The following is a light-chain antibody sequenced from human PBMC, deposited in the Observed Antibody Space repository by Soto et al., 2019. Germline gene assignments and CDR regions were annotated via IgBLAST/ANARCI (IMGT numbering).Light chain of an antibody. Sequence: QSALAQPPSASGSPGQSVTISCTGTSSDVGAYTYVSRYQQHPGKAPKLMIYEVSKRPSGVPDRFSGSKSGNAASLTVSGLQAEDEADYYCSSYAGNNNFVFGTGTKVTVL. CDR1: SSDVGAYTY. CDR3: SSYAGNNNFV. V-gene: IGLV2-8*01. J-gene: IGLJ1*01. CDR2: EVS.